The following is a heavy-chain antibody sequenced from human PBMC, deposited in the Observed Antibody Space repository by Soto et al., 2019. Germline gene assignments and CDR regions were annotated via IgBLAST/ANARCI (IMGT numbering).Heavy chain of an antibody. D-gene: IGHD6-6*01. CDR2: IYYSGST. V-gene: IGHV4-59*01. Sequence: SETLSLTCTVSGGSISSYYWSWIRQPPGKGLEWIGYIYYSGSTNYNPSLKSRVTISVDTSKNQFSLKLSSVTAADTAVYYCARVYSRSLGYYYYYMDVWGKGTTVTVSS. CDR3: ARVYSRSLGYYYYYMDV. J-gene: IGHJ6*03. CDR1: GGSISSYY.